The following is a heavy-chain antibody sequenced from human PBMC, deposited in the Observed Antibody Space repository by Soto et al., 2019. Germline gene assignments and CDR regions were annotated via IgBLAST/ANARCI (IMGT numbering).Heavy chain of an antibody. Sequence: PGGSLRLSCEASGFRFNSYSMNWVRQAPQKGLEWVSLIDARSNYIYYADSVKGRFTISRDNARNSLYLQMDSLRVEDTAVYYCVRENEMAGATSAFEYWGQGTPVTVPS. V-gene: IGHV3-21*06. CDR1: GFRFNSYS. CDR2: IDARSNYI. J-gene: IGHJ4*02. CDR3: VRENEMAGATSAFEY. D-gene: IGHD1-26*01.